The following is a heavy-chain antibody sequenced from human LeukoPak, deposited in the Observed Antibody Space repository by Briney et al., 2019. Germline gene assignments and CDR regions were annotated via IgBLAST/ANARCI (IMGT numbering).Heavy chain of an antibody. CDR3: ARRRVGDLTVGSDTWFDP. V-gene: IGHV4-59*08. CDR2: ISDSGSA. J-gene: IGHJ5*02. CDR1: GGSITNYN. D-gene: IGHD2-15*01. Sequence: SETLSLTCTVSGGSITNYNWNWIRQPPGKGLEWIGYISDSGSANYNPSLQSRVTISVDTSKNQFSLKLSSVTASDTAVYYCARRRVGDLTVGSDTWFDPWGQGALVTVSS.